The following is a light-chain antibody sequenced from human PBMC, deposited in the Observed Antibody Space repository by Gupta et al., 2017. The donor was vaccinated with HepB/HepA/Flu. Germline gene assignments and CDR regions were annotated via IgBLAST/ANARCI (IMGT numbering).Light chain of an antibody. Sequence: EIVMTQSPLALPVTPGEPAAISCRSSQSLLHSNGYDYLDCYLQKPGRSPQLLIYLGSNRASGGPDRFSGSGSGTEFTLKISIVKAEDVGVYYCMQALQTLLTFGGGTKVEIK. CDR1: QSLLHSNGYDY. CDR3: MQALQTLLT. J-gene: IGKJ4*01. CDR2: LGS. V-gene: IGKV2-28*01.